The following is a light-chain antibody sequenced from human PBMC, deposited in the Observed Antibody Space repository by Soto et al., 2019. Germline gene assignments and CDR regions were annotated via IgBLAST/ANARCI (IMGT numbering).Light chain of an antibody. V-gene: IGKV3-15*01. CDR3: QQYNHWLSIS. Sequence: EKVMTQSPATQSVSPGGRATLSCRASQSISDTLAWYQQKPGQAPRLLIHGASTRATGFPGRFSGSGSGTDFTLTISSLQSEDFAVYYCQQYNHWLSISFGQGTRLEIK. CDR1: QSISDT. J-gene: IGKJ5*01. CDR2: GAS.